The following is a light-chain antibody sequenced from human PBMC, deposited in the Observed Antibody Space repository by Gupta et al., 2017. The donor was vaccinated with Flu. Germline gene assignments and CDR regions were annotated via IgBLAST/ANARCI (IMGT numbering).Light chain of an antibody. Sequence: DIVLTQSPATLSLSPGERATLSCGTSQSISSNYFAWYQQRPGLAPRLLIYDTSKRATGIPDRFSGSGSGTDFTLTISRLEPEDFAVYYCQQYDTSITFGGGTKV. V-gene: IGKV3D-20*01. CDR3: QQYDTSIT. J-gene: IGKJ4*01. CDR2: DTS. CDR1: QSISSNY.